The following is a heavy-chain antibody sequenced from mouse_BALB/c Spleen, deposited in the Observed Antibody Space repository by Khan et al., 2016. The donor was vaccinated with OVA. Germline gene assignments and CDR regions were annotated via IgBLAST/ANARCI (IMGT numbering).Heavy chain of an antibody. V-gene: IGHV1S56*01. D-gene: IGHD2-14*01. CDR3: ERGGYGGFAY. CDR2: IFPGDGST. CDR1: GYTFTSYD. Sequence: QVQLQQSGAELVKPGTSVKLSCKASGYTFTSYDINWVRQRPEQGLDWIGWIFPGDGSTKYNEQFKGKATLTTDKSSSTAYMQLSRLTSEDSAVCCCERGGYGGFAYWGQGTLVTVSA. J-gene: IGHJ3*01.